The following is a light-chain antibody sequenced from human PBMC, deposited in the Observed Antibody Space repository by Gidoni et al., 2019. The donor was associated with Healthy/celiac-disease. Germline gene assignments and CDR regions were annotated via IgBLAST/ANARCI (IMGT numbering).Light chain of an antibody. CDR2: GAS. J-gene: IGKJ1*01. CDR1: QSVINN. Sequence: EIVMTQSPATLSVSPGERATLSCRASQSVINNLAWYQQKPGQAPRLLIYGASTRATGIPARFSGSGSGTEFTLTISSLQSEDFAVYYCQQYNGWPRTFGQGTTVEVK. CDR3: QQYNGWPRT. V-gene: IGKV3-15*01.